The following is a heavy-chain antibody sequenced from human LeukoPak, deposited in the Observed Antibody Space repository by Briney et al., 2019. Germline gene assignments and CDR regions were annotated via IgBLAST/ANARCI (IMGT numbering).Heavy chain of an antibody. J-gene: IGHJ4*02. Sequence: GGSLRLSCAASGFTFSSYAMSWVRQAPGKGLEWVSAISGSGGSTYYADSVKGRFTISRDNSKNTLYLQMNSLRAEDTAVYYCAKEPISGLLREGSGDYWGQGTLVTVSS. V-gene: IGHV3-23*01. CDR3: AKEPISGLLREGSGDY. CDR2: ISGSGGST. CDR1: GFTFSSYA. D-gene: IGHD6-19*01.